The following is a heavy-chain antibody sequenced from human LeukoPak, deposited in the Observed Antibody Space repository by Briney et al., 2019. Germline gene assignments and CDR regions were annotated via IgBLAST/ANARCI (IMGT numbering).Heavy chain of an antibody. CDR1: GFTFSSYA. V-gene: IGHV3-30-3*01. Sequence: GGSLRLSCAASGFTFSSYAMHWVRQAPGKGLEWVAVISYDGSNKYYADSVKGRFTISRDNSKNTLYLQMNSLRAEDTAVYYCARDRIGGYSSSWEYYFDYWGQGTLVTVSS. CDR2: ISYDGSNK. CDR3: ARDRIGGYSSSWEYYFDY. D-gene: IGHD6-13*01. J-gene: IGHJ4*02.